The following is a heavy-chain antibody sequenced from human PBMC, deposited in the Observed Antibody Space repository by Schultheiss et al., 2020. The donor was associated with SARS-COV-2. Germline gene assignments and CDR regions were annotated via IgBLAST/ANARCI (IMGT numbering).Heavy chain of an antibody. J-gene: IGHJ4*02. V-gene: IGHV3-33*08. D-gene: IGHD4-17*01. CDR1: GFTFSNAW. CDR2: IWYDGSNK. Sequence: GGSLRLSCAASGFTFSNAWMNWVRQAPGKGLEWVAVIWYDGSNKYYADSVKGRFTISRDNSKNTLYLQMNSLRAEDTAVYYCARGVYGDYFDYWGQGTLVTVSS. CDR3: ARGVYGDYFDY.